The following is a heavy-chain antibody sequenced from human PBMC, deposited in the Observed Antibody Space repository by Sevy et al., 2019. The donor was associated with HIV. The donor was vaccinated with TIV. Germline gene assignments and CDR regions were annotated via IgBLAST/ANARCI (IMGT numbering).Heavy chain of an antibody. J-gene: IGHJ6*03. D-gene: IGHD6-6*01. CDR1: GSTFSGSA. CDR3: TSEYSTSVCMDV. CDR2: IRSKANSYAT. V-gene: IGHV3-73*01. Sequence: GGSLRLSCAASGSTFSGSAMHWVRQASGKGLEWVGRIRSKANSYATAYAASVKGRFTISRDDSKNTAYLQMNSLKTDDTAVYYCTSEYSTSVCMDVWGKGTTVTVSS.